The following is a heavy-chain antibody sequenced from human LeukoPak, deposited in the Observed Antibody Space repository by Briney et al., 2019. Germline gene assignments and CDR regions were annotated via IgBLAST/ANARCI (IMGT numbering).Heavy chain of an antibody. V-gene: IGHV1-2*02. CDR2: IKPNSGDT. J-gene: IGHJ6*03. Sequence: ASVKVSCKASGYIFTGYYIHWVRQAPGQGLEWMGWIKPNSGDTNYAQKFQGRVTMTRDTSISTVYMELSRLKFDDTAVYYCASGRTIFYYYMDVWGKGTTVTISS. CDR3: ASGRTIFYYYMDV. CDR1: GYIFTGYY. D-gene: IGHD3-3*02.